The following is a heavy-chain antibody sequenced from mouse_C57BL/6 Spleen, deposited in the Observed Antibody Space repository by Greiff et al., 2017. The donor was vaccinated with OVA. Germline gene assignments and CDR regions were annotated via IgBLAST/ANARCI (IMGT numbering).Heavy chain of an antibody. CDR1: GYAFSSSW. V-gene: IGHV1-82*01. J-gene: IGHJ3*01. CDR2: IYPGDGDT. D-gene: IGHD3-2*02. Sequence: QVQLQQSGPELVKPGASVKISCKASGYAFSSSWMNWVKQRPGKGLEWIGRIYPGDGDTNYNGKFKGKATLTADKSSSTAYMQLSSLTSEDSAVYFGARGGFDSSGLFAYWGQGTLVTVSA. CDR3: ARGGFDSSGLFAY.